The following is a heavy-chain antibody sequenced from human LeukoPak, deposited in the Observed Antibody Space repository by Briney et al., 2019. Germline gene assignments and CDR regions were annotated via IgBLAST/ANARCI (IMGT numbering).Heavy chain of an antibody. CDR3: ARVVVPAAIRGGYDY. CDR2: INPNTGVT. Sequence: ASVKVSCKASGYTFTAYYMHWVRQAPGQGLEWMGQINPNTGVTNYAQNFQGGVTMTRETSISTAYMELSRLRSDDTAVYYCARVVVPAAIRGGYDYWGQGTLVTVSS. V-gene: IGHV1-2*06. D-gene: IGHD2-2*02. J-gene: IGHJ4*02. CDR1: GYTFTAYY.